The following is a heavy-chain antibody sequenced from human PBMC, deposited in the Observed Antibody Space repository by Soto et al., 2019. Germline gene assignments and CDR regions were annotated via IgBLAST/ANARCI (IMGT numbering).Heavy chain of an antibody. CDR1: GYTFTSYG. J-gene: IGHJ4*02. V-gene: IGHV1-18*01. Sequence: QVQLVQSGAEVKKPGASVKVSCKASGYTFTSYGISWVRQAPGQGLEWMGWIRAYNGNTNYAQKLQGRVTMTTDTSTSTAYMDLRTLASAAPAVYSRARDAPPADYWGQGTLVTVSS. CDR2: IRAYNGNT. CDR3: ARDAPPADY.